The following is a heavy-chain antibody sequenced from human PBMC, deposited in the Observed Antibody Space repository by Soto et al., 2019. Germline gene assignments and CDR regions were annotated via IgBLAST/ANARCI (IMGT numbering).Heavy chain of an antibody. CDR2: IYYSGST. J-gene: IGHJ6*02. Sequence: SETLSLTCTVSGGSISSGGYYWSWIRQHPGKGLEWIGYIYYSGSTYYNPSLKSRVTISVDTSKNQYSMKLSSVTAADTAVYYCASGYQLPSFYYYYGMDVWGQGTTVTVSS. CDR1: GGSISSGGYY. D-gene: IGHD2-2*01. V-gene: IGHV4-31*03. CDR3: ASGYQLPSFYYYYGMDV.